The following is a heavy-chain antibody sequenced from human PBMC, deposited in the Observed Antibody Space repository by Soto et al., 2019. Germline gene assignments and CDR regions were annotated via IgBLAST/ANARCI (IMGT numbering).Heavy chain of an antibody. Sequence: GGSLRLSCAASGFTFSSYAMHWVRQAPGKGLEWVAVISYDGSNKYYADSVKGRFTISRDNSKNTLYLQMNSLGAEDTAVYYCARRGRSDRPQSRVGLWFGELWVEGGDYWGQGTLVTVSS. CDR2: ISYDGSNK. V-gene: IGHV3-30-3*01. CDR1: GFTFSSYA. J-gene: IGHJ4*02. CDR3: ARRGRSDRPQSRVGLWFGELWVEGGDY. D-gene: IGHD3-10*01.